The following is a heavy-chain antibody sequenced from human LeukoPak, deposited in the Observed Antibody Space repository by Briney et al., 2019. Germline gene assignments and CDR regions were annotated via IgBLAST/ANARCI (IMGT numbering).Heavy chain of an antibody. D-gene: IGHD6-6*01. J-gene: IGHJ4*02. CDR3: ARGRERGSSSSFTDY. V-gene: IGHV1-8*03. CDR2: MNPNSANT. CDR1: GYTFTSYD. Sequence: RGPVKVSCKASGYTFTSYDINWVRQATGQGLEWMGWMNPNSANTGYAQKFQGRVTITRNTSISTTYMELSSLRFEDTAVYYCARGRERGSSSSFTDYWGQGTLVIVSS.